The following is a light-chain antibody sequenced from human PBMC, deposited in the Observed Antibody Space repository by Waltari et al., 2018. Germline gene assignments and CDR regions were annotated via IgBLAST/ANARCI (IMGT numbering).Light chain of an antibody. CDR2: KAS. V-gene: IGKV1-5*03. J-gene: IGKJ2*03. CDR3: QQYGSSPC. Sequence: DIQMTQSPSTLSASVGDRVTITCRASESIGSWLAWYQQKPGKAPKLLIYKASSLAGGVPSRFSGSGSGTDFTLTISRLEPEDFAVYYCQQYGSSPCFGQGTKLEIK. CDR1: ESIGSW.